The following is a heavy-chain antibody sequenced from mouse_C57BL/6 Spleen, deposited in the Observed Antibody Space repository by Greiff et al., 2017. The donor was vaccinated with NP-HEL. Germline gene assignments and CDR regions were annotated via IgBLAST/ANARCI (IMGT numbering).Heavy chain of an antibody. V-gene: IGHV1-52*01. CDR1: GYTFTSYW. D-gene: IGHD2-2*01. CDR3: ARREYGYDEAWFAY. J-gene: IGHJ3*01. CDR2: IDPSDSET. Sequence: QVHVKQPGAELVRPGSSVKLSCKASGYTFTSYWMHWVKQRPIQGLEWIGNIDPSDSETHYNQKFKDKATLTVDKSPSTAYMQLSSLTSEDSAVYYCARREYGYDEAWFAYWGQGTLVTVSA.